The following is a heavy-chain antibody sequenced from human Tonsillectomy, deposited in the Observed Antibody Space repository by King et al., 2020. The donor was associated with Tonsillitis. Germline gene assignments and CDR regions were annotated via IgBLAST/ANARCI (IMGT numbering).Heavy chain of an antibody. J-gene: IGHJ4*02. Sequence: VQLQESGPGLVKPSETLSLTCTVSSASMSSYYWSWIRQPAEKGLEWIGRIHTSGSTNYNPSLESRVTMSVDTSQNQFSLNLTSMTAADTAVYYCARDQPVGSTRFDFWGQGILVTVSS. CDR3: ARDQPVGSTRFDF. CDR2: IHTSGST. V-gene: IGHV4-4*07. D-gene: IGHD2-2*01. CDR1: SASMSSYY.